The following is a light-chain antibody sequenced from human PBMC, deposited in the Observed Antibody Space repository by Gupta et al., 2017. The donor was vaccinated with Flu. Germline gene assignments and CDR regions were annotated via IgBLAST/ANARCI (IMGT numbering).Light chain of an antibody. CDR1: SSDVGGYNY. V-gene: IGLV2-14*01. J-gene: IGLJ2*01. CDR3: SSYTTISPV. CDR2: EVS. Sequence: QSALTQPASVSGSPGQSITISCTGTSSDVGGYNYVSWYQHHPGKAPKLMIYEVSYRPSGVSTRFSGSKSGNTASLTISGLQAEDEADYYCSSYTTISPVFGGGTKLTVL.